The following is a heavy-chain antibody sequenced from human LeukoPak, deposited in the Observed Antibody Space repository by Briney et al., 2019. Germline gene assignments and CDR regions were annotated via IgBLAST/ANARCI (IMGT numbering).Heavy chain of an antibody. CDR3: ARRLFSGSYYFDY. V-gene: IGHV4-59*08. D-gene: IGHD1-26*01. Sequence: PSETLSLTCTVSGGSISSYYLSWIRQPPGKGLEWIGYIYYSGSTNYNPSLKSRVTISVDTSKNQYSLMLSSVTAADTAVYYCARRLFSGSYYFDYWGQGTLVTVSS. CDR2: IYYSGST. J-gene: IGHJ4*02. CDR1: GGSISSYY.